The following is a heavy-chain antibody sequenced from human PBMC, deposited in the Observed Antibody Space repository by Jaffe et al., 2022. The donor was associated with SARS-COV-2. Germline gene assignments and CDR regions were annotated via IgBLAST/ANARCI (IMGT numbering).Heavy chain of an antibody. Sequence: EVQLLESGGGLVQPGGSLRLSCAASGFTFSSYAMSWVRQAPGKGLEWVSAISGSGGSTYYADSVKGRFTISRDNSKNTLYLQMNSLRAEDTAVYYCAKVPPYDFWSAYYYGMDVWGQGTTVTVSS. D-gene: IGHD3-3*01. CDR2: ISGSGGST. J-gene: IGHJ6*02. CDR3: AKVPPYDFWSAYYYGMDV. V-gene: IGHV3-23*01. CDR1: GFTFSSYA.